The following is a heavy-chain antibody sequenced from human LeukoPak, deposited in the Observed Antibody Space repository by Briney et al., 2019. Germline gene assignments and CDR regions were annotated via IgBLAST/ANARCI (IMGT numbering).Heavy chain of an antibody. CDR1: GGSISSSSYY. CDR2: IYYSGST. CDR3: ARLLRLPHSRWLQAYYFDY. J-gene: IGHJ4*02. V-gene: IGHV4-39*01. D-gene: IGHD5-12*01. Sequence: SETLSLTCTVSGGSISSSSYYWGWIRQPPGKGLEWIGSIYYSGSTYYNPSLKSRITISVDTSKNQFSLKLSSVTAAATAVYYCARLLRLPHSRWLQAYYFDYWGQGTLVTVSS.